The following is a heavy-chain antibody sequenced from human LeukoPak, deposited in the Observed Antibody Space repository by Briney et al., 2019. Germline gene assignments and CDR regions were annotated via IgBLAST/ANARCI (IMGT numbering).Heavy chain of an antibody. CDR3: AKDRGYDFSYGLDV. CDR1: GITFSSYG. CDR2: ISGSGGTT. V-gene: IGHV3-23*01. Sequence: GGSLRLSCATSGITFSSYGMSWFRQPPGKGLEWVSLISGSGGTTFYADSVKGRFAISRDNSKNTLYLQMTSLRVEDTAVYYCAKDRGYDFSYGLDVWGQGATVTVSS. D-gene: IGHD3-3*01. J-gene: IGHJ6*02.